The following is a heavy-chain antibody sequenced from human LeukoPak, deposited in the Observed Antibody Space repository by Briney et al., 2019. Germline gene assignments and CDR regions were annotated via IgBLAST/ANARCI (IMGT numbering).Heavy chain of an antibody. V-gene: IGHV1-18*01. Sequence: ASVKVSCKASGGTFSSYAISWVRQAPGQGLEWMGWISAYNGNTNYAQKLQGRVTMTTDTSTSTAYMELRSLRSDDTAVYYCAREESGSYSNWFDPWGQGNLVTVSS. D-gene: IGHD1-26*01. J-gene: IGHJ5*02. CDR1: GGTFSSYA. CDR2: ISAYNGNT. CDR3: AREESGSYSNWFDP.